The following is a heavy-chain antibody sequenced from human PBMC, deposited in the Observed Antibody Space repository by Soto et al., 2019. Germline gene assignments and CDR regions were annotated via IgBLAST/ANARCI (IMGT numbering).Heavy chain of an antibody. J-gene: IGHJ6*03. D-gene: IGHD2-15*01. CDR3: AKGLGYCSGGSCYPDYYYYMDV. Sequence: GGSLRLSCAASGFTFSSYAMSWVRQAPGKGLEWVSAISGSGGSTYYADSVKGRFTISRDNSKNTLYLQMNSLRAEDTAVYYCAKGLGYCSGGSCYPDYYYYMDVWGKGTTVTVSS. CDR1: GFTFSSYA. CDR2: ISGSGGST. V-gene: IGHV3-23*01.